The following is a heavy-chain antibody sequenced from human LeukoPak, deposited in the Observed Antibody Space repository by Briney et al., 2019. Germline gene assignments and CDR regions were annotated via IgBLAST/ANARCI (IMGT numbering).Heavy chain of an antibody. CDR2: ISGSGGST. V-gene: IGHV3-23*01. CDR1: GFTFSSYA. Sequence: GGSLRLSCAASGFTFSSYAMSWVRQAPGKGLEWVSAISGSGGSTYYADSVKGRFTISRDNSKNTLYLQMNSLRAEDTAVYYCAKYYYGSSGAYYFDYWGQGTLVTVSS. D-gene: IGHD3-22*01. J-gene: IGHJ4*02. CDR3: AKYYYGSSGAYYFDY.